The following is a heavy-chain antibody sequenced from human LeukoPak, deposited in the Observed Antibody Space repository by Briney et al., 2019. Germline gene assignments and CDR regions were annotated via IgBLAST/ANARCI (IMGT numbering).Heavy chain of an antibody. J-gene: IGHJ4*02. V-gene: IGHV3-30-3*01. D-gene: IGHD4-11*01. Sequence: GGSLRLSCAASGFTFSSYAMHWVRQAPGKGLEWVAVISYDGSNKYYADSVKGRFTISRDNSKNTLYLQMSSLRAEDTAVYYCARDERSTAPFGHWGQGTLVTVSS. CDR2: ISYDGSNK. CDR1: GFTFSSYA. CDR3: ARDERSTAPFGH.